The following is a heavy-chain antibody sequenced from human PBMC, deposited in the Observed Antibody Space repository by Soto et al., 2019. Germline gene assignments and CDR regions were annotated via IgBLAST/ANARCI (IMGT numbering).Heavy chain of an antibody. D-gene: IGHD2-2*01. CDR3: ARVVPGAEAWFGP. J-gene: IGHJ5*02. Sequence: QVQLVQSGGEVKRPGASVKVSCKTSGYTFSNYGITWVRQAPGQPLEWLGWRSLYSDGTYYAQKFQGRVSMTTDTSTTTAYMELRSLRSDDTAVYYCARVVPGAEAWFGPWGQGTLVTVSS. CDR2: RSLYSDGT. V-gene: IGHV1-18*01. CDR1: GYTFSNYG.